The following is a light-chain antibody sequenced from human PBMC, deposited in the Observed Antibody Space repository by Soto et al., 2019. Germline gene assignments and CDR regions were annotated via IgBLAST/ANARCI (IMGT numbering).Light chain of an antibody. J-gene: IGLJ1*01. CDR2: DVS. CDR1: SSDVVGYHY. V-gene: IGLV2-14*01. CDR3: SSYRSRSTLLYV. Sequence: QSVLTKPASVSGSPGQSITISCTGTSSDVVGYHYVSWYQQHPGKAPKLMIYDVSNRPSGVSNRFSGSKSGNTASLTISGLQAEDEADYYCSSYRSRSTLLYVFGTGTKVTVL.